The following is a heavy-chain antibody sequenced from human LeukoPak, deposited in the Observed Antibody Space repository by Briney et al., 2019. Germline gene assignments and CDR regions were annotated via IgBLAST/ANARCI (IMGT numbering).Heavy chain of an antibody. J-gene: IGHJ5*02. D-gene: IGHD2-15*01. V-gene: IGHV3-66*01. CDR2: IYSGGST. CDR1: GFTVSSNY. Sequence: GGSLRLACAASGFTVSSNYMSWVRQAPGKGLEWVSVIYSGGSTYYADSVKGRFTISRDNSKNTLYLQMNSLRAEDTAVYYCARDIVVVVAAPNWFDPWGQGTLVTVSS. CDR3: ARDIVVVVAAPNWFDP.